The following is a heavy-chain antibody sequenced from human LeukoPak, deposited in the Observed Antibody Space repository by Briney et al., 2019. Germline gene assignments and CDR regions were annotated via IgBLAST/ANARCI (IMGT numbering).Heavy chain of an antibody. V-gene: IGHV3-30-3*01. CDR2: ISYDGSNK. J-gene: IGHJ4*02. CDR3: ARGGLYCSSTSCYPTPFDFDY. Sequence: GGSLRLSCAASGFTFSSYAMHWVRQAPGKGLEWVAVISYDGSNKYYADSVKGRFTISRDNSKNTLYLQMNSLRAEDTAVYYCARGGLYCSSTSCYPTPFDFDYWGQGTLVTVSS. D-gene: IGHD2-2*01. CDR1: GFTFSSYA.